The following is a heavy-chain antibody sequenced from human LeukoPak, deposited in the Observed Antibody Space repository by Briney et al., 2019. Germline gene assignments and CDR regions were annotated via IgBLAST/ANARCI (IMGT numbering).Heavy chain of an antibody. J-gene: IGHJ4*02. D-gene: IGHD3-22*01. V-gene: IGHV1-69*13. CDR1: GGTFSSHA. CDR2: IISIFGTA. Sequence: SVKVSCKASGGTFSSHAISWVRQAPGQGLQWMGGIISIFGTANYAQDFLGRVTITADESTSTAYMELSSLRSEDTAVYYCARKLYDSSRYGQTYYFDYWGQGTLVTVSS. CDR3: ARKLYDSSRYGQTYYFDY.